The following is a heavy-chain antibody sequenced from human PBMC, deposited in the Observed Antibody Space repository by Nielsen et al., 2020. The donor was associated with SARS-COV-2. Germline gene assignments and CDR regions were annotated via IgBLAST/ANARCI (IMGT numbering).Heavy chain of an antibody. J-gene: IGHJ6*02. CDR1: GFNLKHYV. CDR3: AKLSSGSYYDYYYGMDV. V-gene: IGHV3-9*01. D-gene: IGHD1-26*01. Sequence: SLKISCAAAGFNLKHYVMSWVRQAPGKGLEWVSGISWNSGSIGYADSVKGRFTISRDNAKNSLYLQMNSLRAEDTALYYCAKLSSGSYYDYYYGMDVWGQGTTVTVSS. CDR2: ISWNSGSI.